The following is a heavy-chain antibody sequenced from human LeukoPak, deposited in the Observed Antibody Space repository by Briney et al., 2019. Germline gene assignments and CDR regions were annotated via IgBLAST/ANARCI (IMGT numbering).Heavy chain of an antibody. J-gene: IGHJ4*02. CDR3: AKHRSSIAATGSNY. D-gene: IGHD6-13*01. Sequence: GGSLRLSCAASGFTFSSFAMSWVRQAPGKGLEWVSVSLISGSGGDSGGSTYYADSVKGRFTISRDDSNNTLYLQMSSLRVEDTAVYYCAKHRSSIAATGSNYWGQGALVSVSS. CDR2: ISGSGGDSGGST. V-gene: IGHV3-23*01. CDR1: GFTFSSFA.